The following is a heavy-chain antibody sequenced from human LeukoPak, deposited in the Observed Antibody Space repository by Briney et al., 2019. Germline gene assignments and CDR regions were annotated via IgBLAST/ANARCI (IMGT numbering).Heavy chain of an antibody. CDR3: AREEYYYDSSGYPRLVDY. CDR2: IKQDGSEK. V-gene: IGHV3-7*01. D-gene: IGHD3-22*01. Sequence: PGGSLRLSCAASGFTFSSYWMSWVRQAPGKGLEWVANIKQDGSEKYYVDSVKGRFTISRDNAKNSLYLQMNSLRAEDTAVYYCAREEYYYDSSGYPRLVDYWGQGTLVTVSS. J-gene: IGHJ4*02. CDR1: GFTFSSYW.